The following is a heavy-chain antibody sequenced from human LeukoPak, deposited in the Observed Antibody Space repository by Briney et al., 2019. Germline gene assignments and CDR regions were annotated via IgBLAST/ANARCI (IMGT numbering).Heavy chain of an antibody. J-gene: IGHJ4*02. Sequence: SETLSLTCAVYGGSFSGYYWSWIRQPPGKGLEWIGEINHSGSTNYNLSLKSRVTISVDTSKNQFSLKLSSVTAADTAVYYCASRGLHFDYWGQGTLVTVSS. V-gene: IGHV4-34*01. CDR2: INHSGST. CDR1: GGSFSGYY. CDR3: ASRGLHFDY. D-gene: IGHD4-17*01.